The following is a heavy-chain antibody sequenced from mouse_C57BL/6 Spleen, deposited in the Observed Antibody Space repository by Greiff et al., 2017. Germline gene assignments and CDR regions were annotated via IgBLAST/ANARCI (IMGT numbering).Heavy chain of an antibody. CDR3: ERVDYGSRGDFDV. V-gene: IGHV1-85*01. J-gene: IGHJ1*03. D-gene: IGHD1-1*01. Sequence: QVQLQQSGPELVKPGASVKLSCKASGYTFTSYDINWVKQRPGQGLEWIGWIYPRDGSTKYNEKFKGKATLTVDTSSSTAYMELHSLTSEDSAVYFCERVDYGSRGDFDVWGTGTTVTVSS. CDR1: GYTFTSYD. CDR2: IYPRDGST.